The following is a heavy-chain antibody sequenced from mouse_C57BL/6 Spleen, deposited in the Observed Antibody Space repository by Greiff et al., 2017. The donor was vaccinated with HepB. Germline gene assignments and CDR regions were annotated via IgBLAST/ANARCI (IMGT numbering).Heavy chain of an antibody. CDR2: ISYNGST. J-gene: IGHJ4*01. D-gene: IGHD1-1*01. CDR1: GYSITSDY. CDR3: ARSSRDRYDMDY. Sequence: EVQVVESGPGLAIPSQTLSLTCSVSGYSITSDYWNWIRKFPGDKLEYMGYISYNGSTYYNPSLKSRISITRDTSKNQCYPLLNSVTTEDTATYCCARSSRDRYDMDYWGQGTSVTVSS. V-gene: IGHV3-8*01.